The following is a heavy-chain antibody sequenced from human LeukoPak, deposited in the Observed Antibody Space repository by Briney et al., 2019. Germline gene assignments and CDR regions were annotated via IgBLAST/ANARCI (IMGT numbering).Heavy chain of an antibody. CDR3: ASARRIYYCFDY. CDR1: GFTFSSYA. D-gene: IGHD1-26*01. CDR2: ISASGGST. Sequence: GSLRLSCAASGFTFSSYAMSWVRQAPGKGLEWVSAISASGGSTYYADSVKGRFTISRDNSKNTLYLQMNSLGAEDTAVYYCASARRIYYCFDYWGQGTLVTVSS. V-gene: IGHV3-23*01. J-gene: IGHJ4*02.